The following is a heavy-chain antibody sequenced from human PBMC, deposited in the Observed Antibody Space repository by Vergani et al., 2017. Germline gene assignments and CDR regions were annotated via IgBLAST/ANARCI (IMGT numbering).Heavy chain of an antibody. D-gene: IGHD2-8*01. J-gene: IGHJ6*02. Sequence: EVQLVESGGGLVKPGGSLRLSCAASGFTFSDFSMSWVRQAPGKGLEWVAFIGSSGPYINYADSVKGRFIISRDNTNNSLFLQLRSLRAEDAAVYYCASDCTSGGCPDNYGMDVWGQGATVTVSS. CDR2: IGSSGPYI. CDR3: ASDCTSGGCPDNYGMDV. CDR1: GFTFSDFS. V-gene: IGHV3-21*06.